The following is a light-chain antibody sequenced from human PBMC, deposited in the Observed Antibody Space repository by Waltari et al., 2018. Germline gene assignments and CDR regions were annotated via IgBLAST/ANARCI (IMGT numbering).Light chain of an antibody. CDR3: CSYAGSSTSYV. Sequence: QSALTQPASVSGSPGQSITISCTGTSSDVGGYNYVSWYQQHPGKAPKLMIYDVSKRPSGVSNRFSGSKSGNTASLTISGLQAEDEADYYSCSYAGSSTSYVFGTGTKVTVL. CDR2: DVS. V-gene: IGLV2-23*02. CDR1: SSDVGGYNY. J-gene: IGLJ1*01.